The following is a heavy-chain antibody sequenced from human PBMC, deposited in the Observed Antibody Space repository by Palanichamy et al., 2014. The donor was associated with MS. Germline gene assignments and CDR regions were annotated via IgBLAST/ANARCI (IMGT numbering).Heavy chain of an antibody. J-gene: IGHJ4*02. CDR2: VYYSGST. D-gene: IGHD3-22*01. CDR3: ARFSHGYDSSGYY. V-gene: IGHV4-39*07. Sequence: QLQLQESGPGQVKPSETLSLTCTVSGGSISSSSYYWGWIRQPPGKGLEWIGGVYYSGSTYYNPSLKSRVTVSVDTSKNQFSLKLSSVTAADTAVYFCARFSHGYDSSGYYWGQGTLVTVSS. CDR1: GGSISSSSYY.